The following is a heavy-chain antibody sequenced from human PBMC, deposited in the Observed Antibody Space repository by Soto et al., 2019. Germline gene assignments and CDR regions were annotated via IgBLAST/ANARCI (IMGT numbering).Heavy chain of an antibody. CDR1: GFTFSSYA. CDR3: VLVVAAPLPHFDY. CDR2: ISGSGGST. J-gene: IGHJ4*02. D-gene: IGHD2-15*01. V-gene: IGHV3-23*01. Sequence: EVQLLESGGGLVQPGGSLRLSCAASGFTFSSYAMSWVRQAPGKGLEWVSAISGSGGSTYYADSVKGRFTISRDNSKNTLYLQINSLRAEDTAVYFVVLVVAAPLPHFDYWGQGTLITVSS.